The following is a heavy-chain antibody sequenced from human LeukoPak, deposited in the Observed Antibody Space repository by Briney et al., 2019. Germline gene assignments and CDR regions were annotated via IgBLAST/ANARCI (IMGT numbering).Heavy chain of an antibody. V-gene: IGHV4-34*01. D-gene: IGHD2-2*01. J-gene: IGHJ5*02. CDR3: ARAPPRYCSSTSCPAGDWFDP. CDR2: INHSGST. Sequence: SETLSLTCAVYGGSFSGYYWSWIRQPPGKGLEWIGEINHSGSTNYNPSLKSRVTISVDTSKNQFSLKLSSVTAADTAVYYCARAPPRYCSSTSCPAGDWFDPWGQGTLVTVSS. CDR1: GGSFSGYY.